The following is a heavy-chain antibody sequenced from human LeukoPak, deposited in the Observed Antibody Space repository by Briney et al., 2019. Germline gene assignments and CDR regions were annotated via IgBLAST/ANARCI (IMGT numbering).Heavy chain of an antibody. CDR1: GFTFSSYG. CDR2: ISSDGSST. J-gene: IGHJ4*02. D-gene: IGHD1-26*01. Sequence: GGSLRLSCAASGFTFSSYGMHWVRQAPGKGLEWVSRISSDGSSTSYADSVKGRFTISRDNAKNTLYLQMNSLRAEDTAVYYCARDRNSGSSYENLFEYWGQGSLVTVSS. V-gene: IGHV3-74*01. CDR3: ARDRNSGSSYENLFEY.